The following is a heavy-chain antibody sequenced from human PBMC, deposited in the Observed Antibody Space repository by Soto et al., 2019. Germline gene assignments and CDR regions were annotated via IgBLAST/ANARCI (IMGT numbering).Heavy chain of an antibody. D-gene: IGHD3-10*01. CDR3: ARAVDGSGTYYFDY. V-gene: IGHV3-33*01. CDR1: GFTFSSYG. Sequence: GGSLRLSCAASGFTFSSYGMHWVRQAPGKGLEWVAVIWYDGSNKYYADSVKGRFTISRDNSKNTLYLQMNSLRAEDTAVYYCARAVDGSGTYYFDYWGQGTLVTVSS. CDR2: IWYDGSNK. J-gene: IGHJ4*02.